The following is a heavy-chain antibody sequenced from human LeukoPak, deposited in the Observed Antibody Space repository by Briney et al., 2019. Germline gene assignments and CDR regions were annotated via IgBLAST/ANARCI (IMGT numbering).Heavy chain of an antibody. J-gene: IGHJ6*02. D-gene: IGHD3-10*01. CDR1: GGTFSSYA. Sequence: SVKVSCKASGGTFSSYAISWVRQAPGQGLEWMGGIIPIFGTANYAQKFQGRVTITADESTSTAYMELGSLRSEDTAVYYCARKGSGSYSYYYYYYGMDVWGQGTTVTVSS. CDR2: IIPIFGTA. V-gene: IGHV1-69*13. CDR3: ARKGSGSYSYYYYYYGMDV.